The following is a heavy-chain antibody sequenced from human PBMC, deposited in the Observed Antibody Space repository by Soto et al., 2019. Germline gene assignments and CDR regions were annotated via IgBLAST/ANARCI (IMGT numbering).Heavy chain of an antibody. Sequence: EVQLLESGGGLVQPGGSLRLSCAASGFTFSSYAMSWVSQAPGKGLEWVSAISGSGGSTYYADSVKGRFTISRDNSKNTLYLQMNSLRAEATAVYYCAKENGYSSSWFEFDYWGQGTLVTVSS. V-gene: IGHV3-23*01. CDR2: ISGSGGST. CDR3: AKENGYSSSWFEFDY. D-gene: IGHD6-13*01. J-gene: IGHJ4*02. CDR1: GFTFSSYA.